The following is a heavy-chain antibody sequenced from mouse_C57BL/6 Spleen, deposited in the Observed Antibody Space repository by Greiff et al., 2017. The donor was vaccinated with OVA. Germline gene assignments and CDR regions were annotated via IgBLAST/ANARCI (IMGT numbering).Heavy chain of an antibody. J-gene: IGHJ2*01. CDR1: GYAFSSYW. D-gene: IGHD1-1*01. Sequence: VQLQQSGAELVKPGASVKISCKASGYAFSSYWMNWVKQRPGKGLEWIGQIYPGDGDTNYNGKFKGKATLTADKSSSTAYMQLRSLTSEDSAVYFCARYYYGSSPYFDYWGQGTTLTVSS. V-gene: IGHV1-80*01. CDR2: IYPGDGDT. CDR3: ARYYYGSSPYFDY.